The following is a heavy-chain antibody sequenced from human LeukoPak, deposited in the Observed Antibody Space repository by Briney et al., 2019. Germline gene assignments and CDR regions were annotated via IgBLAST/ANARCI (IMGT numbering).Heavy chain of an antibody. V-gene: IGHV1-46*01. Sequence: ASVKVSCKASGYTFTNYYIHWVRQAPGQGLEWMGMIGPSDGRTTYGQNFQGSVTMTKDTSTSTVYMELSSLRSEDTAVYYCARDRSSSGWLYFDYWGQGTLVTASS. CDR1: GYTFTNYY. CDR3: ARDRSSSGWLYFDY. D-gene: IGHD6-19*01. CDR2: IGPSDGRT. J-gene: IGHJ4*02.